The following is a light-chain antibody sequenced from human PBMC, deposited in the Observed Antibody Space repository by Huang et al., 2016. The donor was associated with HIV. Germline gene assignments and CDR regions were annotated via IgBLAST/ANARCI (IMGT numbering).Light chain of an antibody. J-gene: IGKJ4*01. Sequence: EIVLTQSPATRSLSPGVRATLSCRASQSGSDYLAWYQQKPGQAPRLLIDDASNRATGIPARFSGSGSGTDFTLTIDSLEPEDFAVYYCQHRSSWSLTFGGGTKVEIK. CDR3: QHRSSWSLT. CDR2: DAS. CDR1: QSGSDY. V-gene: IGKV3-11*01.